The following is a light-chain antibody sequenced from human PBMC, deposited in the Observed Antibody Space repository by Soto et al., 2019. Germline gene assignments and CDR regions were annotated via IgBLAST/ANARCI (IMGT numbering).Light chain of an antibody. CDR3: AAWDDSLNGPYV. V-gene: IGLV1-44*01. CDR2: SNN. CDR1: SSNIGSNT. J-gene: IGLJ1*01. Sequence: QSVLTRPPSASGTPGQRVTISCSGSSSNIGSNTVNWYQQLPGTAPKLLIYSNNQRPSGVPGRFSGSKSGTSASLAISGLQSEDEADYYCAAWDDSLNGPYVFGTGTKVTVL.